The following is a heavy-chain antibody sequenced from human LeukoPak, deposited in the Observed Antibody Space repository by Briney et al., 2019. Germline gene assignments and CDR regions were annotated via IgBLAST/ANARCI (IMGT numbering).Heavy chain of an antibody. V-gene: IGHV1-69*05. Sequence: ASVKVSCKASGGTFSSYAISWVRQAPGQGLEWTGRIIPIFGTANYAQKFQGRVTITTDESTSTAYMELSSLRSEDTALYYCATRGYYYYMDVWGKGTTVTVSS. CDR2: IIPIFGTA. J-gene: IGHJ6*03. D-gene: IGHD5-12*01. CDR3: ATRGYYYYMDV. CDR1: GGTFSSYA.